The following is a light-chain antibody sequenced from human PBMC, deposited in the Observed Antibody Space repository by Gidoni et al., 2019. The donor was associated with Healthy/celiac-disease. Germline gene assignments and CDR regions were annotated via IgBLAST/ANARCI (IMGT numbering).Light chain of an antibody. CDR3: SSYTSSSTLV. J-gene: IGLJ2*01. V-gene: IGLV2-14*03. Sequence: SALTPPASVSGSPGPSIIISCTGTSSDVGGYNYVSWYQQHPGKAPKLMIYDVSNRPSGVSNRFSGSKSGNTASLTISGLQAEDEADYYCSSYTSSSTLVFGGGTKLTVL. CDR2: DVS. CDR1: SSDVGGYNY.